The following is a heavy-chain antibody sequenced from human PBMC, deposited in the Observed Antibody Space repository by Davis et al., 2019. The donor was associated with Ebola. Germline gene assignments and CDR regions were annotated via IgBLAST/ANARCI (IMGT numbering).Heavy chain of an antibody. D-gene: IGHD2-2*01. CDR1: GFTFDDYA. CDR2: ISWNSGSI. Sequence: SLKISCAASGFTFDDYAMHWLRQAPGKGLEWVSGISWNSGSIGYADSVKGRFTISRDNAKNSLYLQMNSLRAEDTALYYCAKGRYQLLLSPGMDVWGQGTTVTVSS. CDR3: AKGRYQLLLSPGMDV. V-gene: IGHV3-9*01. J-gene: IGHJ6*02.